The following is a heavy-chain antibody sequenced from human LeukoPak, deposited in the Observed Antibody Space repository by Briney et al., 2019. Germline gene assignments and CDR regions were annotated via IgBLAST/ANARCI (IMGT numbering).Heavy chain of an antibody. CDR1: GFTFSGYW. CDR3: AREGVGAATD. CDR2: IKQDGSEK. D-gene: IGHD1-26*01. J-gene: IGHJ4*02. Sequence: GGSLRLSCAASGFTFSGYWMSWVRQAPGKGLEWVANIKQDGSEKYYVDSVKGRFTISRDNAKNSLSLQMNSLRAEDTAVYYCAREGVGAATDWGQGTLVTVSS. V-gene: IGHV3-7*01.